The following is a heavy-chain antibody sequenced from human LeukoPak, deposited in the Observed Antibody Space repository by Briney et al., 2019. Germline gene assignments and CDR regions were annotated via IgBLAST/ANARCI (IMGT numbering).Heavy chain of an antibody. CDR3: ARDRVDTAMVPDY. J-gene: IGHJ4*02. Sequence: GASVKVSCKASGYTFTSYGISWVRQAPGQGLEWVGWISAYNGNTNYAQKLQGRVTSTSTAYMELRSLRSDDTAVYYCARDRVDTAMVPDYWGQGTLVTVSS. V-gene: IGHV1-18*04. CDR1: GYTFTSYG. CDR2: ISAYNGNT. D-gene: IGHD5-18*01.